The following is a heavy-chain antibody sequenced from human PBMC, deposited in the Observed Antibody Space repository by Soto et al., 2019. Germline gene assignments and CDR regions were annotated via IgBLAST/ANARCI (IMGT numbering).Heavy chain of an antibody. J-gene: IGHJ5*02. CDR2: IYRSGTT. V-gene: IGHV4-4*07. D-gene: IGHD2-15*01. CDR1: GGSINHYY. CDR3: VRDSGGSGWCAP. Sequence: SETLSLTCTASGGSINHYYCSWIRQAAGKGLEWIGRIYRSGTTNYNPSLKSRVNMSVDMSKSQFSLTLRSVTAADAAVYYGVRDSGGSGWCAPWGQGSLVAVSS.